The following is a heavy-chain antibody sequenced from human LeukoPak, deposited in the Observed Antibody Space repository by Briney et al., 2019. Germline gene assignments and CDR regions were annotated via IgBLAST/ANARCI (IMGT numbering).Heavy chain of an antibody. J-gene: IGHJ5*02. D-gene: IGHD6-13*01. V-gene: IGHV1-46*01. CDR1: GYTFTSYY. CDR3: ARVRGAAAGTRWFDP. Sequence: GGSLRLSCAASGYTFTSYYMHWVRQAPGQGLEWMGIINPSGGSTSYAQKFQGRVTMTRDTSTSTVYMELSSLRSEDTAVYYCARVRGAAAGTRWFDPWGQGTLVTVSS. CDR2: INPSGGST.